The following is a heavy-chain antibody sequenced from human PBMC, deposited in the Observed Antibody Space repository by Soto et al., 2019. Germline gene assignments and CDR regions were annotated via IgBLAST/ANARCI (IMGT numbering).Heavy chain of an antibody. J-gene: IGHJ5*01. CDR3: ARDHVGSDFCDP. CDR1: GDSVSTDGAA. D-gene: IGHD2-21*02. CDR2: TYYRSKWYY. Sequence: SQTLSLTCDISGDSVSTDGAAWNWIRQSPSRGLEWLGRTYYRSKWYYDYAPSVRSRITINPDTSKNQFSLQLNSVTPEDTAMYYCARDHVGSDFCDPLDQGTLVTVSS. V-gene: IGHV6-1*01.